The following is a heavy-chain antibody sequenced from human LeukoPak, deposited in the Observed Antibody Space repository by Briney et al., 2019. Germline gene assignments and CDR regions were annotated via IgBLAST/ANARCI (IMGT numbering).Heavy chain of an antibody. D-gene: IGHD2-2*02. Sequence: SETLSLTCAVYGGSFSGYYWSWIRQPPGKGLEWIGEINHSGSTNYNPSLKSRVTISVDTSKNQFSLKLSSVTAADTAVYYCAIGLRGYCSSTSCYTSAYYGMDVWGQGTTVTVSS. J-gene: IGHJ6*02. CDR2: INHSGST. CDR1: GGSFSGYY. V-gene: IGHV4-34*01. CDR3: AIGLRGYCSSTSCYTSAYYGMDV.